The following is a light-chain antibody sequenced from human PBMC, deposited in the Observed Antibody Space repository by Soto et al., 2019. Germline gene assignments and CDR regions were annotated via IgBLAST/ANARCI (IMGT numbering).Light chain of an antibody. CDR2: KAS. V-gene: IGKV1-5*03. CDR1: QSISSW. J-gene: IGKJ1*01. CDR3: QQYNSYPWT. Sequence: DIQMTQSPSTLSASVGDRVTITCRASQSISSWLAWYQQKPGKAPKLLIYKASSLESGVPSRFSGSGSGTEFTLTISSLQPDDFATYYCQQYNSYPWTFDQGTKVDI.